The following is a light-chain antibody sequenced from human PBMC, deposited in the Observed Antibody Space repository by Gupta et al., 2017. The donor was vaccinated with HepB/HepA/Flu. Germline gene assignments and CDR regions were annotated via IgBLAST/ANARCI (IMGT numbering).Light chain of an antibody. CDR1: SNNVGYEG. V-gene: IGLV10-54*04. CDR3: SAWDRTLDTVL. Sequence: QAGLTQPPSLSKGLRQTATLTCTGNSNNVGYEGASWMQQHQGHPPKLLSYRNNNRPSGIAERFSAARSGNTASLTITGLQTDDEADYYCSAWDRTLDTVLFGGPTKLTVL. CDR2: RNN. J-gene: IGLJ3*02.